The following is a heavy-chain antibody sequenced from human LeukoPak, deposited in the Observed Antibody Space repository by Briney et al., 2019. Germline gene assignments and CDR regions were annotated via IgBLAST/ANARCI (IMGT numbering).Heavy chain of an antibody. V-gene: IGHV1-69*13. J-gene: IGHJ4*02. CDR1: GYTFNSYG. CDR3: VYDSSGYYYGIFDY. Sequence: GASVKVSCKASGYTFNSYGISWVRQAPGQGLEWMGGIIPIFGTANYAQKFQGRVTITADESTSTAYMELSSLRSEDTAVYYCVYDSSGYYYGIFDYWGQGTLVTVSS. D-gene: IGHD3-22*01. CDR2: IIPIFGTA.